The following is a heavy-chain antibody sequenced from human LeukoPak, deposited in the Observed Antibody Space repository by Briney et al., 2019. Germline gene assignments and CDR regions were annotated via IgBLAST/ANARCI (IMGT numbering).Heavy chain of an antibody. V-gene: IGHV3-49*03. CDR3: TRDRLGYSYDSSFDY. D-gene: IGHD5-18*01. CDR1: GFTFGDYV. Sequence: GGSLRLSCTTSGFTFGDYVMNWFRQAPGKGLEWVGFIRSKTYGGTTEYAASVKGRFTLSRDDSKSIAYLQMNSLKTEDTAVYYCTRDRLGYSYDSSFDYWGQGTLVTVSS. CDR2: IRSKTYGGTT. J-gene: IGHJ4*02.